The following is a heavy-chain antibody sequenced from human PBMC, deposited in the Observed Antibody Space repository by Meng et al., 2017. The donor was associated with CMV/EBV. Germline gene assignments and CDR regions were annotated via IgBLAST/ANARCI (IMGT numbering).Heavy chain of an antibody. CDR2: IVVGSGNT. D-gene: IGHD6-13*01. CDR1: GFTFTSSA. CDR3: AAGEKAAAGSNLDY. V-gene: IGHV1-58*01. Sequence: SVTVSCMASGFTFTSSAVQWVRQARGQRLEWIGWIVVGSGNTNYSQKFQEGVTITRDMSTSTAYMELSSLRAEDTAVYYCAAGEKAAAGSNLDYWGQGTLVTVSS. J-gene: IGHJ4*02.